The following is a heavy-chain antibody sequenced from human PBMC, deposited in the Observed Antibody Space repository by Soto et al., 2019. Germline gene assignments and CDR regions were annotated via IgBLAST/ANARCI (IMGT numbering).Heavy chain of an antibody. J-gene: IGHJ4*02. CDR1: GYTFTGFF. D-gene: IGHD4-17*01. CDR3: ASGGSTVNREFDY. CDR2: INPNSGDT. Sequence: QVQLVQSGAEVKKPGASVKVSCKASGYTFTGFFIHWVRQAPGQGLEWMGWINPNSGDTEYAQNFQGWVTMTRDTSISTAYMELGRLRSDDTAVYYCASGGSTVNREFDYWGQGTLVSVSS. V-gene: IGHV1-2*04.